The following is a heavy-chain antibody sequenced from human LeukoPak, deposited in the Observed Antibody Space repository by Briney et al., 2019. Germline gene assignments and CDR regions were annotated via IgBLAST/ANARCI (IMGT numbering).Heavy chain of an antibody. CDR2: LYYGGNT. Sequence: SETLSLTCTVSGGSISSRTYYWGWIRQPPGKGLEWIASLYYGGNTYYNPSLKSRVTMSVDTSKNQFSLKLSSVAAADTAVYYCARQYCSSSSCPFDYWGQGTLVTVSS. J-gene: IGHJ4*02. V-gene: IGHV4-39*01. CDR3: ARQYCSSSSCPFDY. D-gene: IGHD2-2*01. CDR1: GGSISSRTYY.